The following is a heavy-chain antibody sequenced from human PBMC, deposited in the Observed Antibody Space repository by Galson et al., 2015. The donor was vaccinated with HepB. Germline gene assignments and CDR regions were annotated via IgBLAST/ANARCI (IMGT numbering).Heavy chain of an antibody. Sequence: SLRLSCAASGFTFSSYAMHWVRQAPGKGLEWVAVISYDGSNKYYADSVKGRFTISRDNSKNTLYLQMNSLRAEDTAVYYCAREAEDIVLMVYASHYFDYWGQGTLVTVSS. CDR1: GFTFSSYA. V-gene: IGHV3-30-3*01. CDR2: ISYDGSNK. D-gene: IGHD2-8*01. J-gene: IGHJ4*02. CDR3: AREAEDIVLMVYASHYFDY.